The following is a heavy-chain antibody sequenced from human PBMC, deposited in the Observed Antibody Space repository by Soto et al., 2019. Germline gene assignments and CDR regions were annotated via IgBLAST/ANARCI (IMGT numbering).Heavy chain of an antibody. J-gene: IGHJ4*02. D-gene: IGHD3-22*01. CDR3: ARDRLRGYDSSGFYS. V-gene: IGHV3-23*01. CDR2: ISGSGGTT. CDR1: GFTFSSYA. Sequence: GGSLRLSCAASGFTFSSYAMTWVRQAPGKGLEWVSIISGSGGTTYYADSVKGRFTMTTATSTNTVFLELRSLKSDDTAIYYCARDRLRGYDSSGFYSWGQGTMVTVSS.